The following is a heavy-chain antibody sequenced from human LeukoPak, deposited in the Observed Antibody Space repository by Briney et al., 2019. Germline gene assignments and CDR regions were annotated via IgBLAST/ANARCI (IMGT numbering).Heavy chain of an antibody. V-gene: IGHV3-48*03. D-gene: IGHD3-22*01. CDR2: ISSSGGTI. J-gene: IGHJ4*02. Sequence: PGGSLRLSCAASGLSFSSYEMSWVRQAPGKGLEWVSYISSSGGTIFYSDSVKGRFTISRDNSKNTLYLQMNSLRAEDTAVYYCARDVPNYYDTSGYLDYWGQGTLVTVSS. CDR1: GLSFSSYE. CDR3: ARDVPNYYDTSGYLDY.